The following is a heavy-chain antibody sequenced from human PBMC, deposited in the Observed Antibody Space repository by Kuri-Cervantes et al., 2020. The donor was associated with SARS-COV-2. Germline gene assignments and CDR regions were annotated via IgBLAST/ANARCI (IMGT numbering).Heavy chain of an antibody. J-gene: IGHJ4*02. CDR3: ARESSPEPQGYGYCSSTSCYRFDY. Sequence: SETLSLTCTVSGGSVISTNSYWGWIRQPPGKGLEWIGEINHSGSTNYNPSLKSRVTISVDTSKNQFSLKLSSVTAADTAVYYCARESSPEPQGYGYCSSTSCYRFDYWGQGTLVTVSS. CDR2: INHSGST. D-gene: IGHD2-2*02. CDR1: GGSVISTNSY. V-gene: IGHV4-39*07.